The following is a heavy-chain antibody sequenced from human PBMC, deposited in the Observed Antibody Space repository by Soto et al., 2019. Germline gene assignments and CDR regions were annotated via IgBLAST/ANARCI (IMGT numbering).Heavy chain of an antibody. CDR3: ARDSKQWLVLDYHDGMDV. D-gene: IGHD6-19*01. V-gene: IGHV6-1*01. CDR2: TYYRSKWYN. CDR1: GDSVSSNSAA. Sequence: SQTLSLTCAISGDSVSSNSAAWNWIRQSPSRGLEWLGRTYYRSKWYNDYAVSVKSRITINPDTSKNQFSLQLNSVTPEDTAVYYCARDSKQWLVLDYHDGMDVRAQGTTVTVSS. J-gene: IGHJ6*02.